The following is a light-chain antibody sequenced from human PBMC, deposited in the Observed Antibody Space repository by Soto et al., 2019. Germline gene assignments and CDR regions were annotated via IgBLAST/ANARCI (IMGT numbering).Light chain of an antibody. J-gene: IGKJ3*01. CDR3: QQSYTTFEVS. CDR2: SAS. V-gene: IGKV1-39*01. CDR1: RNIANY. Sequence: DIQMTQSPSFLSASVGDRVTITCRATRNIANYLNWYQQKPGQAPELLISSASSLLSGVPSRFSGSGFGTEFTLTVNNLQPADFATYFGQQSYTTFEVSFGPGTKVYRK.